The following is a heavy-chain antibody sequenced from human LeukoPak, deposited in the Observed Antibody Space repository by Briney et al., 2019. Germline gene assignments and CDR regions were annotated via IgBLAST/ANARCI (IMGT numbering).Heavy chain of an antibody. D-gene: IGHD3-9*01. CDR3: ARVRYFDWLDKNWFDP. Sequence: PSETLSLTCTVSGGSISSYYWSWIRQPAGKGLEWIGRIYTSGSTNYNPSLKSRVTMSVDTSKNQFSLKLSSVTAADTAVYYCARVRYFDWLDKNWFDPWGQGTLVTVSS. J-gene: IGHJ5*02. V-gene: IGHV4-4*07. CDR1: GGSISSYY. CDR2: IYTSGST.